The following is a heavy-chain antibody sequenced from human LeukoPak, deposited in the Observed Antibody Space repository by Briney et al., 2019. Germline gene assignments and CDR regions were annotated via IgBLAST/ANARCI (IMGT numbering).Heavy chain of an antibody. CDR2: INYVRSHI. D-gene: IGHD2-2*01. CDR1: WFTFNTSC. CDR3: VRDRCSSTSCHDSPNWFDP. J-gene: IGHJ5*02. V-gene: IGHV3-21*04. Sequence: GALRLSCAASWFTFNTSCMNLVRQAPGEGPEGGSSINYVRSHIYYADSVKGRFTISRDNAKNSLYLQMNSLRAEDTALYYCVRDRCSSTSCHDSPNWFDPWGQGTLVTVSS.